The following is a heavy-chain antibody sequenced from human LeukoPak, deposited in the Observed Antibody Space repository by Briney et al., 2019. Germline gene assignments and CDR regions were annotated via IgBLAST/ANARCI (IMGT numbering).Heavy chain of an antibody. D-gene: IGHD5-12*01. CDR1: GGTFSSYA. V-gene: IGHV1-69*05. Sequence: SVKVSCKASGGTFSSYAISWVRQAPGQGLEWMGGIIPIFGTANYAQKFQGRVTITTDESTSTAYMELSSLRSEDTAVYYCARWGHSDYDSFPTKFDYWGQGTLVTVSS. CDR2: IIPIFGTA. J-gene: IGHJ4*02. CDR3: ARWGHSDYDSFPTKFDY.